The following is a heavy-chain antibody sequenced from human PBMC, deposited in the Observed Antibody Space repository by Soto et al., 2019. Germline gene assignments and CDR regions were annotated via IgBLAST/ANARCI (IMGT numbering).Heavy chain of an antibody. J-gene: IGHJ4*02. CDR3: ARGPDD. CDR2: IYHSGST. CDR1: GGSISSGGYS. Sequence: PSETLSLTCAVSGGSISSGGYSWSWIRQPPGKGLEWIGYIYHSGSTYYNPSLKSRVTISVDRSKNQFSLKLRSVTAADTAVYYCARGPDDWGQGTLVTVSS. V-gene: IGHV4-30-2*01.